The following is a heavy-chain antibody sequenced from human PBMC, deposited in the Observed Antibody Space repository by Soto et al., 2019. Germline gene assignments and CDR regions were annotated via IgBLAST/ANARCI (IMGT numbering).Heavy chain of an antibody. CDR3: ARDADILTGSDAFDI. CDR2: ISSVNNYT. CDR1: GFSFSDYY. J-gene: IGHJ3*02. Sequence: QVQLVESGGGLVKPGGSLRLSCAASGFSFSDYYMSWIRQAPGKGLEWVSYISSVNNYTNYVDSVKGRFTISRDNAKNSLYLQMNSLRAEDTAVYYCARDADILTGSDAFDIWGQGTMVTVSS. D-gene: IGHD3-9*01. V-gene: IGHV3-11*05.